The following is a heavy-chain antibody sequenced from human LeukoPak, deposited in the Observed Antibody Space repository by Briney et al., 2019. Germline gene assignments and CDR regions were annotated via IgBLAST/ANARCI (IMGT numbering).Heavy chain of an antibody. V-gene: IGHV1-69*13. CDR3: ARVPLWGQHMGYYAMDV. CDR2: IIPIFGTA. J-gene: IGHJ6*02. D-gene: IGHD1-26*01. CDR1: GYTFTSYA. Sequence: SVTVSCKASGYTFTSYAMNWVRQAPGQGLEWMGGIIPIFGTANYAQKFQGRVTITADESTSTAYMELSSLRSEDTAVYYCARVPLWGQHMGYYAMDVWGQGTTVTVSS.